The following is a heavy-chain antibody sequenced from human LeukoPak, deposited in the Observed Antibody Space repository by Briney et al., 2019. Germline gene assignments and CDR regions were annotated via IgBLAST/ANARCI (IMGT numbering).Heavy chain of an antibody. J-gene: IGHJ4*02. V-gene: IGHV3-74*01. D-gene: IGHD6-19*01. CDR3: ARRIGYSSGHSAVYYFDY. CDR1: GFTFSTYW. Sequence: GGSLRLSCAASGFTFSTYWMHWVRQAPGKGLVWVSLINSSGDDTRYADSAKGRFTISSDNAKNTLYLQMNSLRAEDTAVYYCARRIGYSSGHSAVYYFDYWGQGTLVTVSS. CDR2: INSSGDDT.